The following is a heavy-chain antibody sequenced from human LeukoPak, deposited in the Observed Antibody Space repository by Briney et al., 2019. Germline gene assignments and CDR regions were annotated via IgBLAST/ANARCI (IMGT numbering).Heavy chain of an antibody. D-gene: IGHD1-1*01. CDR1: GYSISSGYY. V-gene: IGHV4-38-2*02. CDR3: AREGMPTGWFDP. CDR2: IYHSGST. J-gene: IGHJ5*02. Sequence: PSETLSLTRTVSGYSISSGYYWGWIRQPPGKGLEWIGSIYHSGSTYYNPSLKSRVTISVDTSKNQFSLKLSSVTAADTAVYYCAREGMPTGWFDPWGQGTLVTVSS.